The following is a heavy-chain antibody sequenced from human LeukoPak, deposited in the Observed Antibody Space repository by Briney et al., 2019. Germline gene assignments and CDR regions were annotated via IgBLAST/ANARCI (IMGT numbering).Heavy chain of an antibody. J-gene: IGHJ5*02. V-gene: IGHV3-74*01. CDR3: ARVGYSSGWYGWFDP. D-gene: IGHD6-19*01. CDR1: GFTFSHSY. Sequence: GGSLRLSCAASGFTFSHSYMHWVRQAPGKGLVWVSRIDIDGGTGYADSVKGRFTISRDNAKNSLFLQMNSLRAEDTAVYYCARVGYSSGWYGWFDPWGQGTLVTVSS. CDR2: IDIDGGT.